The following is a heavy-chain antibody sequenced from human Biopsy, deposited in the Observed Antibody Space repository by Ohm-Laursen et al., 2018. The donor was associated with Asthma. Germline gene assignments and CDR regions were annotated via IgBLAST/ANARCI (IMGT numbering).Heavy chain of an antibody. CDR2: IIIIIIYI. Sequence: SLILSFTASLFTFIIYIINFFLPSPFNFLYFFSSIIIIIIYIYYSYSVKVRFTISRDNAKNSLYLQMNSLRAEDTAVYYCARDGTDMNEAMPKDYWGQGTVVTVSS. V-gene: IGHV3-21*01. CDR1: LFTFIIYI. CDR3: ARDGTDMNEAMPKDY. J-gene: IGHJ4*02. D-gene: IGHD2-2*01.